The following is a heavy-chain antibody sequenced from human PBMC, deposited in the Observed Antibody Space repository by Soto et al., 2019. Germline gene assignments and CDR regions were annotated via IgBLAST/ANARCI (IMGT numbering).Heavy chain of an antibody. J-gene: IGHJ6*02. D-gene: IGHD2-8*02. CDR1: GGSFSGDY. CDR2: INHSGST. V-gene: IGHV4-34*01. Sequence: PSETLSLTCAVYGGSFSGDYWSWIRQPPGKGLEWIGEINHSGSTNYNPSLKSRVTISVDTSKNQFSLKLSSVTAADTAVYYCASLQDTGRDYYGMDVWGQGTTVTVSS. CDR3: ASLQDTGRDYYGMDV.